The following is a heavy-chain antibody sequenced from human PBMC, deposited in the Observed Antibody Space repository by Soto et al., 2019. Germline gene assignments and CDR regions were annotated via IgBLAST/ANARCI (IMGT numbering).Heavy chain of an antibody. D-gene: IGHD3-3*01. CDR2: INPSGGST. Sequence: QVQLVQSGAEVKKPGASVKVSCKASGYTFTSYYMHWVRQAPGQGLEWMGLINPSGGSTSYAQKFQGRVTMTRDTSTSTVYMELSSLRSEDTAVYYCAGDAPRYFWSGYYRDWFDHWGQGTLVTVSS. CDR1: GYTFTSYY. J-gene: IGHJ5*02. V-gene: IGHV1-46*01. CDR3: AGDAPRYFWSGYYRDWFDH.